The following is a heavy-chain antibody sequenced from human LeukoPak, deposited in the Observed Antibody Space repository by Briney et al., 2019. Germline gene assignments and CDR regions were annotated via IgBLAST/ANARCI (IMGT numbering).Heavy chain of an antibody. CDR3: ARLPFDYYYYGMDV. Sequence: KPSETLSLTCTVSGGSVSSYYWGWIRQPPGKGLEWIGSIYYSGSTYYNPSLKSRVTISVDTSKNQFSLKLSSVTAADTAVYYCARLPFDYYYYGMDVWGQGTTVTVSS. J-gene: IGHJ6*02. V-gene: IGHV4-39*01. CDR1: GGSVSSYY. CDR2: IYYSGST.